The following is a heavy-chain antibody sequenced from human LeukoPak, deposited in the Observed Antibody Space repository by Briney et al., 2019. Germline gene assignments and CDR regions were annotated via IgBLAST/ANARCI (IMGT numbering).Heavy chain of an antibody. CDR2: IYTSGST. CDR3: ARDLSYVWGTIHAFDI. J-gene: IGHJ6*04. Sequence: PSETLSLTCTVSGGSISSYYWSWIRQPAGKGLEWIGRIYTSGSTNYNPSLKSRVTMSVDTSKNQFSLKLSSVTAADTAVYYCARDLSYVWGTIHAFDIWGKGTTVTVSS. D-gene: IGHD3-16*01. V-gene: IGHV4-4*07. CDR1: GGSISSYY.